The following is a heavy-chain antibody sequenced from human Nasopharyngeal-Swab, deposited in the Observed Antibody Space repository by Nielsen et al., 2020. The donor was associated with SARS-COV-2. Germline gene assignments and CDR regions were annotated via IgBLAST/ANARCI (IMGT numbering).Heavy chain of an antibody. Sequence: ASVKVSCKASGYTFTSYAMHWVRQAPGQRLEWMGWISAYNGNTNYAQKLQGRVTMTTDTSTSTAYMELRSLRSDDTAVYYCARDQYAHITMVRGGLYYFDYWGQGTLVTVSS. J-gene: IGHJ4*02. V-gene: IGHV1-18*01. CDR2: ISAYNGNT. D-gene: IGHD3-10*01. CDR3: ARDQYAHITMVRGGLYYFDY. CDR1: GYTFTSYA.